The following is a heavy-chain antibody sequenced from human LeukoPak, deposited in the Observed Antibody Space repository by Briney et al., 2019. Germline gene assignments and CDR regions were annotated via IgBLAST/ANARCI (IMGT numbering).Heavy chain of an antibody. V-gene: IGHV3-21*01. CDR3: ASQACSSTSCSAVDP. CDR2: ISSSSSYI. D-gene: IGHD2-2*01. Sequence: XGSLRLSCAASGFTFSSYSMNWVRQAPGKGLEWVSSISSSSSYIYYADSVKGRFTISRDNAKNSLYLQMNSLRAEDTAVYYCASQACSSTSCSAVDPWGQGTLVTVSS. CDR1: GFTFSSYS. J-gene: IGHJ5*02.